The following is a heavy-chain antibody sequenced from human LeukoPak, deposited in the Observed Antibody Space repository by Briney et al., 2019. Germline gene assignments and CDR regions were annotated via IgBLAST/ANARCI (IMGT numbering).Heavy chain of an antibody. J-gene: IGHJ4*02. Sequence: ASVKVSCKASGGTFSSYAISWVRQAPGQGLEWMGWINPNSGGTNYAQKFQGRVTMTRDTSISTAYMELSRLRSDDTAVYYCARDPIIVVVPAATFDYWGQGTLVTVSS. CDR3: ARDPIIVVVPAATFDY. D-gene: IGHD2-2*01. V-gene: IGHV1-2*02. CDR2: INPNSGGT. CDR1: GGTFSSYA.